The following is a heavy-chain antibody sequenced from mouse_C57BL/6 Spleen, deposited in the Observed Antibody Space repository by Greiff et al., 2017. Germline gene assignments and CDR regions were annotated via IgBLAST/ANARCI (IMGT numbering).Heavy chain of an antibody. D-gene: IGHD2-3*01. J-gene: IGHJ1*03. V-gene: IGHV5-16*01. CDR2: INYDGSST. CDR3: ARDMGTTGYFDV. CDR1: GFTFSDYY. Sequence: EVHLVESEGGLVQPGSSMKLSCTASGFTFSDYYMAWVRQVPEKGLEWVANINYDGSSTYYLDSLKSRFIISRDNAKNMLYLQMSSLKSEDTATYYCARDMGTTGYFDVWGTGTTVTVSS.